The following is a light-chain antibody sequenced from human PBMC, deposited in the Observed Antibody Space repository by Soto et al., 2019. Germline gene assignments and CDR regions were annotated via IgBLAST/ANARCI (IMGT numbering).Light chain of an antibody. CDR1: QGISSY. V-gene: IGKV1D-8*02. CDR2: AAS. J-gene: IGKJ1*01. CDR3: QQYYSFPWT. Sequence: AIQMTQSPSTLSGSVGDRVTINCRASQGISSYLAWYQQKPGKAPELLIYAASTLQSGVPSRFSGSGSGTDFTLTSSCLQSEDFATYYCQQYYSFPWTFGQGTKVDI.